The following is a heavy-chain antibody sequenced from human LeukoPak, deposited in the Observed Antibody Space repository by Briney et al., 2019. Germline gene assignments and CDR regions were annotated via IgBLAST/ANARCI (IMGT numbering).Heavy chain of an antibody. CDR3: AICRVTHSSSSELDY. CDR2: ISSSSSYI. J-gene: IGHJ4*02. CDR1: GFTYSSYS. Sequence: GGSLRLSCAASGFTYSSYSMNWVRQAPGKGLEWVSSISSSSSYIYYADSLKGRFAISRDNAKNSLYLQMNSLRAADTAVYYCAICRVTHSSSSELDYWGQGTLVTVSS. V-gene: IGHV3-21*01. D-gene: IGHD6-6*01.